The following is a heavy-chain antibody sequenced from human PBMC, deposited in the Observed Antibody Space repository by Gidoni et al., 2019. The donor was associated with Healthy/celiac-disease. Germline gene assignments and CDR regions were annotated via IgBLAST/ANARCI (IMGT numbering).Heavy chain of an antibody. CDR3: ARDWDYGGNLDAFDI. Sequence: QVQLVESGGGLVKPGGSLRLSCAASGFTFSDYYMSWIRQAPGKGLEWVSYISSSSSYTNYADSVKGRFTISRDNAKNSLYLQMNSLRAEDTAVYYCARDWDYGGNLDAFDIWGQGTMVTVSS. J-gene: IGHJ3*02. D-gene: IGHD4-17*01. V-gene: IGHV3-11*06. CDR2: ISSSSSYT. CDR1: GFTFSDYY.